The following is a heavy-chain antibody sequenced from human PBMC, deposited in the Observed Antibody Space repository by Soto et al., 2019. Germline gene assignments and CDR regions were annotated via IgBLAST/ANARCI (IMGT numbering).Heavy chain of an antibody. D-gene: IGHD5-18*01. V-gene: IGHV4-31*03. Sequence: QVQLQESGPGLVKPSQTLSLTCTVSGGSISSGGYYWSWIRQHPGKGLEWIGYIYYSGSTSYNPSLKSRVTISEDTSKKQFPLKLSSVPAADTAVYYCARSGYSYGPNPLLYWGQGTLVTGSS. CDR3: ARSGYSYGPNPLLY. CDR1: GGSISSGGYY. CDR2: IYYSGST. J-gene: IGHJ4*02.